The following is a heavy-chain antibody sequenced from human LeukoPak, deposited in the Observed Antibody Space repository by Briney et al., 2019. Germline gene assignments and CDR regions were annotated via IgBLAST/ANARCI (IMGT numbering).Heavy chain of an antibody. J-gene: IGHJ4*02. Sequence: PSETLSLTCAVYGGSFSGYYWSWIRQPPGKGLEWIGEINHSGSTNYNPSLKSRVTISVDTSKNQFSLKLSSVTAADTAVYYCARDRYITYYYDSSVSRRPDYWGQGALVTVSS. CDR2: INHSGST. D-gene: IGHD3-22*01. CDR1: GGSFSGYY. V-gene: IGHV4-34*01. CDR3: ARDRYITYYYDSSVSRRPDY.